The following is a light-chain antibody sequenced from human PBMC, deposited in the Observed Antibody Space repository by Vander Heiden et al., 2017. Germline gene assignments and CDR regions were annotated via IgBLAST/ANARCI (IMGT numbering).Light chain of an antibody. CDR2: DAS. J-gene: IGKJ3*01. CDR1: QSVNRY. CDR3: QQRI. Sequence: EIVLTQSPATLSLSPGERATLSCRASQSVNRYLAWYQQKPGQAPRLLIYDASNRATGIKARFSGSGSGTDFTLTISSLEPEDFAVDDCQQRIFGPRTTVDIK. V-gene: IGKV3-11*01.